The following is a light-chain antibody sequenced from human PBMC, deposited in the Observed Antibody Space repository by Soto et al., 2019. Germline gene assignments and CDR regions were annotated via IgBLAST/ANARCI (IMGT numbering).Light chain of an antibody. Sequence: QSALAQPASVSGSPGQSITISCTGTSSDIGTYNYVSWYQQHAGKVPKLMIYDVSNRPSGVSDRFSGSKSGNTASLTISGLQAEDEADYYCTSYTSGRTVVFGGGTKLTVL. CDR3: TSYTSGRTVV. CDR1: SSDIGTYNY. CDR2: DVS. J-gene: IGLJ2*01. V-gene: IGLV2-14*03.